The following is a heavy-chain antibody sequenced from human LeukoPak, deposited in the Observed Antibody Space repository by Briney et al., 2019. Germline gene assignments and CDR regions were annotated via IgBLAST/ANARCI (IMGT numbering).Heavy chain of an antibody. V-gene: IGHV3-33*01. CDR1: VFTFSIYG. J-gene: IGHJ4*02. CDR3: ARDRYGDDGSSFDY. CDR2: IWYDGSNK. D-gene: IGHD4-17*01. Sequence: GWSLRLSCAASVFTFSIYGMHCVRQAPGKGREWVAVIWYDGSNKYYADSVNDRFTISRHNSKNTLYLQMNRVREEGTAVYYCARDRYGDDGSSFDYWGQGTLVTVS.